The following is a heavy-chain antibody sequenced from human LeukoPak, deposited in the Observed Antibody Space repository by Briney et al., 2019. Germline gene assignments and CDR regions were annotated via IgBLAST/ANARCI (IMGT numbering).Heavy chain of an antibody. J-gene: IGHJ4*02. CDR2: ISYSSSTI. V-gene: IGHV3-48*04. CDR1: GFTLSAYS. CDR3: AREGDNTGYRYFDY. D-gene: IGHD3-22*01. Sequence: GGSPRLSCAASGFTLSAYSMNWVRQAPGKGLEWVSYISYSSSTIDYAASVKGRFTISRDNAKNSLFLQVNSLRAEDTAVYYCAREGDNTGYRYFDYWGQGALVTVSS.